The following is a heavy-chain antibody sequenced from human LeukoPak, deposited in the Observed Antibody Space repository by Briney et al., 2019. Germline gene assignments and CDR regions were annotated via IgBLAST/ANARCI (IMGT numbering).Heavy chain of an antibody. V-gene: IGHV1-2*02. J-gene: IGHJ3*02. Sequence: ASMKVSCKASGYTFTDYYIHWVRQAPGQGLEWMGWVDPNSGGTNYPQRFQGRVTMTRDTSINTAYLDLSRPRSDVTAVYYCARGGGGDDAFDIWGQGTMVTVSS. D-gene: IGHD4-23*01. CDR3: ARGGGGDDAFDI. CDR1: GYTFTDYY. CDR2: VDPNSGGT.